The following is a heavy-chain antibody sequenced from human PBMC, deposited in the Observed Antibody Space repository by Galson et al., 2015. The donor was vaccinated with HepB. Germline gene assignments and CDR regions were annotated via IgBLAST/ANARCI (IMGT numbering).Heavy chain of an antibody. J-gene: IGHJ4*02. D-gene: IGHD3-9*01. CDR3: ARVSYDILTGYYLHGGIDY. V-gene: IGHV3-33*01. CDR2: IWYDGSNK. CDR1: GFSFSTYG. Sequence: SLRLSCAASGFSFSTYGMHWVRQAPGKGLEWVAVIWYDGSNKYYADSVKGRFTISRDNSKNTLYLQMNSLRAEDTAVYYCARVSYDILTGYYLHGGIDYWGQGTLVTVSS.